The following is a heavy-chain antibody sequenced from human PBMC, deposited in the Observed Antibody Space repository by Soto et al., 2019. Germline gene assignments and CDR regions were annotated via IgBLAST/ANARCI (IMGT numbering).Heavy chain of an antibody. D-gene: IGHD2-21*02. J-gene: IGHJ4*02. CDR1: GDSISSRSYY. V-gene: IGHV4-39*01. CDR2: IYYSGST. Sequence: SETLSLTCTVTGDSISSRSYYWGWIRQPPGKGLEWIGSIYYSGSTYNNPSLRSRVSMSIDTSKDQFSLKLKSVTAADTALYLCARQRTSVVTQAYFDVRGTGSLVTVSS. CDR3: ARQRTSVVTQAYFDV.